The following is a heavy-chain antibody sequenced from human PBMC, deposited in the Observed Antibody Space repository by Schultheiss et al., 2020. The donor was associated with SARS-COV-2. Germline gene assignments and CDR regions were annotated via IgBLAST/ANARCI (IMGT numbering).Heavy chain of an antibody. V-gene: IGHV3-9*01. D-gene: IGHD6-13*01. CDR3: ARESGSSWLYYGMDV. Sequence: GGSLRLSCAASGFTFSSYDMHWVRQAPGKGLEWVSGISWNSGSIGYADSVKGRFTISRDNSKNTLYLQINSLRAEDTAVYYCARESGSSWLYYGMDVWGQGTTVTVSS. CDR2: ISWNSGSI. J-gene: IGHJ6*02. CDR1: GFTFSSYD.